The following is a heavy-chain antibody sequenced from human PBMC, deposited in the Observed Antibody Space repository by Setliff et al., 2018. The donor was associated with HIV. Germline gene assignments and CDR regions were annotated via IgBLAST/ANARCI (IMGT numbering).Heavy chain of an antibody. J-gene: IGHJ5*02. CDR3: TRDYRTSNWFDP. V-gene: IGHV3-7*03. D-gene: IGHD3-16*02. Sequence: GSLRLSCAASGFTFRNYNMNWVRQAPGKGLEWVANIKQDGSEKYYVDSVKGRFTISRDNVKNSLYLQMNSLRAEDTAIYYCTRDYRTSNWFDPWGRGTLVTVS. CDR2: IKQDGSEK. CDR1: GFTFRNYN.